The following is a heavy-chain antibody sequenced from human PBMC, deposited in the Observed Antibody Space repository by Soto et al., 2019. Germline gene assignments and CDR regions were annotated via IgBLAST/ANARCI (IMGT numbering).Heavy chain of an antibody. CDR1: GDSISSYY. CDR2: IYYSGST. V-gene: IGHV4-59*01. CDR3: ARGVATIGP. J-gene: IGHJ5*02. Sequence: QVQLQESGPRLVKPSETLSLTCTVSGDSISSYYWSWIRQPPGKGLGWIGYIYYSGSTNYNPSLKSRVTISVDTPKNQFSLKLTSVTAADTAVYYCARGVATIGPWGQGTRVTVSS. D-gene: IGHD5-12*01.